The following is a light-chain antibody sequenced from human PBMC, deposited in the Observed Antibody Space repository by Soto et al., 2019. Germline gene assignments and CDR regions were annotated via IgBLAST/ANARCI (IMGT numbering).Light chain of an antibody. CDR1: QSVSNN. J-gene: IGKJ2*01. V-gene: IGKV3-11*01. CDR3: QQRSNWPRT. CDR2: DAS. Sequence: EIVLTQSPATLSLSPGERATLSCRASQSVSNNLGWYRQKPGQAPRLLIYDASNRATDIPARFSGSGSGTDFTLTINSLEPEDFAVYYCQQRSNWPRTFGQGTKLEIK.